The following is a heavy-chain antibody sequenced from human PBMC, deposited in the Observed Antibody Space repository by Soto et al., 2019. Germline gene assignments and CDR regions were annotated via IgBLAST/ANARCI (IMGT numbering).Heavy chain of an antibody. J-gene: IGHJ5*02. V-gene: IGHV3-30-3*01. Sequence: VQLVESGGGVVQPGRSLRLSCAASGFTFSSCAMHWVRQAPGKGLEWVAVISYDGSNKYYADSVKGRFTISRDNSKNTLYLQMNSLRAEDTAVYYCAREAEQWLVLCWFDPWGQGTLVTVSS. CDR3: AREAEQWLVLCWFDP. CDR1: GFTFSSCA. CDR2: ISYDGSNK. D-gene: IGHD6-19*01.